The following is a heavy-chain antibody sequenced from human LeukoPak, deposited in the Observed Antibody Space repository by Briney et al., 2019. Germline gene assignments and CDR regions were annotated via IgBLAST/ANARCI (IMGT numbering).Heavy chain of an antibody. CDR3: ARERSGSS. D-gene: IGHD1-26*01. CDR1: GFTFSDYW. Sequence: GGSLRLSCAASGFTFSDYWMHWVRQAPGKGLVWVSLIHSDGGTTNYADSVKGPFTISRDNAKNTVYLQMNSLRVEDTAVYSCARERSGSSWGQGTLVTVSS. CDR2: IHSDGGTT. J-gene: IGHJ5*02. V-gene: IGHV3-74*01.